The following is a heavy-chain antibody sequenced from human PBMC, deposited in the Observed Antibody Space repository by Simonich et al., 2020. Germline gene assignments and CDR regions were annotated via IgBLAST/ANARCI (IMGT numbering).Heavy chain of an antibody. J-gene: IGHJ4*02. CDR2: IKQYGSEK. D-gene: IGHD3-10*01. CDR1: GFTFSSYW. V-gene: IGHV3-7*01. CDR3: ARDREVYGSGSYYNY. Sequence: EVQLVESGGGLVQPGGSLRLSCAASGFTFSSYWMSWVRQAPGKGLEWGANIKQYGSEKYYVDSGKGRFTISRDNAKNSLYLQMNSLRAEDTAVYYCARDREVYGSGSYYNYWGQGTLVTVSS.